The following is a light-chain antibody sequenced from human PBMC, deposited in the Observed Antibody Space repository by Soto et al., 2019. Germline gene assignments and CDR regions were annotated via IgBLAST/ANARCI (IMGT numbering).Light chain of an antibody. V-gene: IGKV3D-20*02. CDR1: QSVSSR. CDR2: GAS. CDR3: QQRSKWPIT. J-gene: IGKJ5*01. Sequence: EVVLTQSPGTLSLSPGERATLSCRASQSVSSRLTWYQQKSGQAPRLLISGASSRATGIPDRFSGSGSGTDFTLTISRLEPEDFAVYYCQQRSKWPITFGQGTRLEI.